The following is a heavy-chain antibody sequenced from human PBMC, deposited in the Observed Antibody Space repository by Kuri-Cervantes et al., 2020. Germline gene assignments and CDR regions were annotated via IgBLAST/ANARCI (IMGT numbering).Heavy chain of an antibody. D-gene: IGHD4-17*01. CDR2: IGTAGDT. CDR1: GFTFSSYD. Sequence: GESLKISCAASGFTFSSYDMHWVRQATGKGLEWVSAIGTAGDTYYPGSVKGRFTISRDNSKNTLYLQMNSLRAEDTAVYYCAKEGGYGDYVDYWGQGTLVTVSS. J-gene: IGHJ4*02. V-gene: IGHV3-13*01. CDR3: AKEGGYGDYVDY.